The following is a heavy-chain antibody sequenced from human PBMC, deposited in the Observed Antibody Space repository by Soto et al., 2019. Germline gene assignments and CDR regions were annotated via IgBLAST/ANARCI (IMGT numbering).Heavy chain of an antibody. Sequence: GGSLRLSCVASGFTFSSYALNWVRQAPGRGLEWVAAISSSGGTTYYADSVKGRFTISRDNAKNSLYLQMNSLRAEDTAVYYCATSSDTGYIFDFWGQGTLVTVSS. CDR1: GFTFSSYA. CDR3: ATSSDTGYIFDF. J-gene: IGHJ4*02. V-gene: IGHV3-23*01. D-gene: IGHD3-9*01. CDR2: ISSSGGTT.